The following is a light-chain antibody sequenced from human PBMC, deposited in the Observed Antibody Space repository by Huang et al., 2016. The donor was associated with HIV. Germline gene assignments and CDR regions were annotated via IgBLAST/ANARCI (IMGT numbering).Light chain of an antibody. Sequence: EIVMTQSPGTLSVSPGERATLSCRASQSVRSNLAWYQQKPGQAPRLLIHDASTRATGDPARVSGSGSGTQFTLSISSRQSEDFAVYYCQQYDNWPPFTFGPGTKVDIK. V-gene: IGKV3-15*01. CDR1: QSVRSN. CDR2: DAS. J-gene: IGKJ3*01. CDR3: QQYDNWPPFT.